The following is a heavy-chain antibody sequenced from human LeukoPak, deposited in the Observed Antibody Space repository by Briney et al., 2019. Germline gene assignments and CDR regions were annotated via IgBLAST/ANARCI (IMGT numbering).Heavy chain of an antibody. CDR2: ISNSGST. CDR1: GFTFSSYA. CDR3: ARAMRVIAVAGGYYYYGMDV. D-gene: IGHD6-19*01. Sequence: GGSLRLSCAASGFTFSSYAMSWVRQAPGKGLEWVSGISNSGSTYYADSVKGRFTISRDNSKNTLYLQMNSLRAEDTAVYYCARAMRVIAVAGGYYYYGMDVWGQGTTVTVSS. J-gene: IGHJ6*02. V-gene: IGHV3-23*01.